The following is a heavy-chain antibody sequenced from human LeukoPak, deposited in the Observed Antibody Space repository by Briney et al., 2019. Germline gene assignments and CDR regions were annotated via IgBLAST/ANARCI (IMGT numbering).Heavy chain of an antibody. J-gene: IGHJ4*02. Sequence: GGSLRLSCAASGFTVSTNYMSWVRQAPGKGLEWVSVLYSGGSTYYADSVKGRFTISRDNSKNPLYLQMDTLRAEDTTVYYCAKTSGSPHYFDYWGQGALVTVSS. CDR3: AKTSGSPHYFDY. V-gene: IGHV3-53*01. D-gene: IGHD3-10*01. CDR2: LYSGGST. CDR1: GFTVSTNY.